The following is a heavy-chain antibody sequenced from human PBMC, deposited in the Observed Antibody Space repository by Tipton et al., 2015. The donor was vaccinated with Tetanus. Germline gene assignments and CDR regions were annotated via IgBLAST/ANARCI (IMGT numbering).Heavy chain of an antibody. CDR1: GDSISSGPDF. Sequence: TLSLTCNVSGDSISSGPDFWGWIRQPPGKGPEWIGQIHSSGSTNYIPSLKSRVTISLDTSKNQFSLRLTSVTAADTAVYYCARDIEEVGATKYFDYWGQGTLVTVSS. D-gene: IGHD1-26*01. CDR2: IHSSGST. J-gene: IGHJ4*02. V-gene: IGHV4-61*01. CDR3: ARDIEEVGATKYFDY.